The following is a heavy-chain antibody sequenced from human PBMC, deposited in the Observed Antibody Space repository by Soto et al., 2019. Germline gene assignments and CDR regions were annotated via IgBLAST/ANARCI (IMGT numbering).Heavy chain of an antibody. CDR3: ALYFYGDYAGDWVDP. V-gene: IGHV2-5*02. Sequence: QITLKESGPTLVKPTQTLTLTCTFSGFSLSTSGVGVGWIRQPPGKALEWLALIYWDDDKRYSPSLKSRLTSTKDTSKTQVVLTMPNMDPVETATYYCALYFYGDYAGDWVDPWGPGPLVTVSS. CDR1: GFSLSTSGVG. CDR2: IYWDDDK. D-gene: IGHD4-17*01. J-gene: IGHJ5*02.